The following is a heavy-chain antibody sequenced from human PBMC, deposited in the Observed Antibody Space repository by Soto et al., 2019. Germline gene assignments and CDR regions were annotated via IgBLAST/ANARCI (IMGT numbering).Heavy chain of an antibody. D-gene: IGHD3-22*01. CDR2: IKSKAHGGTT. CDR3: ASYRDSSGLRLSDY. Sequence: EVQLEESGGGLIKPGESLTLSCAASDFTLSDAWMKWVRQAPGKGLEWVGRIKSKAHGGTTDYAAPLKGRFTILRDDSNNTLYMQMNSLQTEDTAMYYCASYRDSSGLRLSDYWGQGALVTVSS. J-gene: IGHJ4*02. V-gene: IGHV3-15*07. CDR1: DFTLSDAW.